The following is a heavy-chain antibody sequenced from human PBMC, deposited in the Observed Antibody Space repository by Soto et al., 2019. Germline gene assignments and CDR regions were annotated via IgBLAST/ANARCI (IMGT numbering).Heavy chain of an antibody. Sequence: GVSLRLSCAASGFTFSSYAMSWVRQAPGKGLEWVSAISGSGGSTYYADSVKGRFTISRDNSKNTLYLQMNSLRAEDTAVYYCAKKRALWFGESAIDYWGQGTLVTVSS. CDR3: AKKRALWFGESAIDY. J-gene: IGHJ4*02. V-gene: IGHV3-23*01. D-gene: IGHD3-10*01. CDR2: ISGSGGST. CDR1: GFTFSSYA.